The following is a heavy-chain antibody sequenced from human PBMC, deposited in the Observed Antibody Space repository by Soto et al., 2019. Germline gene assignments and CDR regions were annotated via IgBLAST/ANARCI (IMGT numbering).Heavy chain of an antibody. V-gene: IGHV4-39*01. D-gene: IGHD6-6*01. CDR3: ARQPSIAARPNWFDP. CDR1: GGSISSSSYY. Sequence: SETLSLTCTVSGGSISSSSYYWGWIRQPPGKGLEWIGSIYYSGSTYYNPSLKSRVTISVDTSKDQFSLKLSSVTAADTAVYYCARQPSIAARPNWFDPWGQGTLVTVSS. CDR2: IYYSGST. J-gene: IGHJ5*02.